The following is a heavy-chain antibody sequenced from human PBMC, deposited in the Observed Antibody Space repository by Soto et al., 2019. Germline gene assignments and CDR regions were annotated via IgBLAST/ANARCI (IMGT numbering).Heavy chain of an antibody. V-gene: IGHV5-51*01. CDR1: GYSFTNYW. Sequence: PGESLKISCKGSGYSFTNYWIGWVRQRPGQGLEWMGIVYPGDSDTRYSPPFQAQVTISADKSISTAYLQWSSLNAATTAVYYCARGAGHKNARFDTWGQGALVTVSS. CDR3: ARGAGHKNARFDT. CDR2: VYPGDSDT. D-gene: IGHD1-1*01. J-gene: IGHJ4*02.